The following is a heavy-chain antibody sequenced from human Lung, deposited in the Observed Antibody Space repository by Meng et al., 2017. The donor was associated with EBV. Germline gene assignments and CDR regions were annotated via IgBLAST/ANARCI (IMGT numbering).Heavy chain of an antibody. J-gene: IGHJ4*02. Sequence: HVQLGQSGAEVKKPGASVKVSCKASGYSFTTYAMHWVRQAPGQRLEWMGWINAGNGNTKYSEKFQSRVTITRDTAASTAYMELSSLRSEDTAVYYCARTGCSSSSCYDYWGQGTLVTVAS. D-gene: IGHD2-2*01. CDR2: INAGNGNT. CDR3: ARTGCSSSSCYDY. V-gene: IGHV1-3*01. CDR1: GYSFTTYA.